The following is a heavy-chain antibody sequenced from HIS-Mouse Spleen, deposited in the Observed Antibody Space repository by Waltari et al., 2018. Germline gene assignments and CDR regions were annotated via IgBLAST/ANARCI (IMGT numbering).Heavy chain of an antibody. CDR3: ARDGGIAARPFDY. CDR1: GGSISSSSYY. V-gene: IGHV4-39*07. J-gene: IGHJ4*02. Sequence: QLQLQESGPGLVKPSETLSLTCTVSGGSISSSSYYWGWIRQPPGKGLEWIGSIYYSGSTYANPSLKSRGTISVDTSKNRFSLKLSSVTAADTAVYYCARDGGIAARPFDYWGQGTLVTVSS. D-gene: IGHD6-6*01. CDR2: IYYSGST.